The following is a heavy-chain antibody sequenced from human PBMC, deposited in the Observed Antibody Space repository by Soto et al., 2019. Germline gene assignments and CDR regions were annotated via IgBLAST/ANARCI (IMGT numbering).Heavy chain of an antibody. J-gene: IGHJ4*02. CDR1: GYRFESCG. CDR2: ISAYNGNT. V-gene: IGHV1-18*01. D-gene: IGHD3-3*01. Sequence: GASVKVSCKASGYRFESCGICWVRQAPGQGLEWMGWISAYNGNTNYAQKLQGRVTMTTDTSTSTAYMELRSLSSDDTAVYYCARTWQLRFFDYWGQGTLVTVSS. CDR3: ARTWQLRFFDY.